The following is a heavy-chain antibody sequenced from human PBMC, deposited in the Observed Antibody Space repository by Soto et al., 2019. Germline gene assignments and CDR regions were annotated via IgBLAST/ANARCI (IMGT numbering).Heavy chain of an antibody. Sequence: QITLKESGPTLVRPTQTLTLTCTFSGFSLSTSGLGVGWIRQPPGKALEWLALIYWNDDKRYSPSLQARLTITKDTSKNQVVLTMTNMDPVDTATYYCAHRPSGWYLFDYWGQGTLVTGSS. CDR2: IYWNDDK. CDR1: GFSLSTSGLG. J-gene: IGHJ4*02. D-gene: IGHD6-19*01. CDR3: AHRPSGWYLFDY. V-gene: IGHV2-5*01.